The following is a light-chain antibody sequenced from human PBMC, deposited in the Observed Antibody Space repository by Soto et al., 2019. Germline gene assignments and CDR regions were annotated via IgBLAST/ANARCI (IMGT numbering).Light chain of an antibody. CDR3: QQYDSFSVT. Sequence: DIVMTQSPDSLAVSLGERATINCKSSQSVLYSSNNKNYLAWYQQKPGQPPKLLIYWASTRESGVPDRFSGSGSGTDFTLTISSLQPEDFATYYCQQYDSFSVTFGQGTKVDIK. J-gene: IGKJ1*01. CDR1: QSVLYSSNNKNY. CDR2: WAS. V-gene: IGKV4-1*01.